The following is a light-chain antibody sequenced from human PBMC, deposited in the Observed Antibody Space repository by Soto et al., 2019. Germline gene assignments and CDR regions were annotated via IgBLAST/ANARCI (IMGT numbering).Light chain of an antibody. CDR1: SSNIGGNT. J-gene: IGLJ1*01. CDR2: GND. Sequence: QSVLTQPPSASGTPGQRVTISCSGSSSNIGGNTVNWYQQLPGTAPKLLIYGNDQRPSGVPARFSGSKSGISASLAISGLQSEDEADYYCAAWDDSLNAFVFGTGTKLTVL. CDR3: AAWDDSLNAFV. V-gene: IGLV1-44*01.